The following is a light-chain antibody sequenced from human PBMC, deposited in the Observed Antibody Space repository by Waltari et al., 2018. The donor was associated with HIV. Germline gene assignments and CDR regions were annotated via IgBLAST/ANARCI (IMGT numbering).Light chain of an antibody. J-gene: IGLJ3*02. Sequence: QSTLTQPHSVSGSLGQSVTIACRGTRRAIGSYNIVSWYQQPPGTAPKLIIYEVTNRPSGVAVRFSGSKSGNTASLTISGLQAEDEADYYCSSYTTSSTWVFGGGTQLTVL. CDR2: EVT. V-gene: IGLV2-18*02. CDR3: SSYTTSSTWV. CDR1: RRAIGSYNI.